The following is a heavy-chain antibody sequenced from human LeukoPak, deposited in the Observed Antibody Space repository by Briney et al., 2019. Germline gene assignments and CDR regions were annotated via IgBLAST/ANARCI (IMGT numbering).Heavy chain of an antibody. CDR1: GASINSDTYY. Sequence: SETLSLTCTVSGASINSDTYYWGWIRQPPGKGLEWIGTHSHSGSAYYNPSLRSRITMSLDTSENQLSLKLYSVTAADTAVYYCARESDYGDYINWFDPWGQGTLVTVSS. J-gene: IGHJ5*02. V-gene: IGHV4-39*07. D-gene: IGHD4-17*01. CDR3: ARESDYGDYINWFDP. CDR2: HSHSGSA.